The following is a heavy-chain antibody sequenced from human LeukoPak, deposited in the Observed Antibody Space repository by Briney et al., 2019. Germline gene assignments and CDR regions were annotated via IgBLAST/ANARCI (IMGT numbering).Heavy chain of an antibody. CDR3: ARRGGYSGYYLCDY. Sequence: SETLSLTCAVYGWSFSGYYWGWIRQPPGKGLEWIGEINHSGSTNYNPSLKSRVTISVDTSKNQFSLKLSSVTAADTAVYYCARRGGYSGYYLCDYWGQGTLVSVSS. D-gene: IGHD5-12*01. V-gene: IGHV4-34*01. CDR1: GWSFSGYY. CDR2: INHSGST. J-gene: IGHJ4*02.